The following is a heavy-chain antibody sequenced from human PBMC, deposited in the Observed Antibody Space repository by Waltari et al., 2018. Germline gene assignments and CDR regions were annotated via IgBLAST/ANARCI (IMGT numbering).Heavy chain of an antibody. D-gene: IGHD2-2*01. Sequence: QVQLVQSGAEVKKPGSSVKVSCKASGGPFSSYAISWVRQAPGQGLEWMGGIIPILGTANYAQKFQGRVTITADESTSTAYMELSSLRSEDTAVYYCEVRLSEYLGNFDYWGQGTLVTVSS. CDR3: EVRLSEYLGNFDY. J-gene: IGHJ4*02. CDR1: GGPFSSYA. CDR2: IIPILGTA. V-gene: IGHV1-69*01.